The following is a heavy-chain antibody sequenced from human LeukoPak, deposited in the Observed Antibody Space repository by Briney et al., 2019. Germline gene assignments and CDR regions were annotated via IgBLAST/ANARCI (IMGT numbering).Heavy chain of an antibody. CDR3: AREIRTRDYYDSSGLYYFDY. CDR2: IYSGGST. J-gene: IGHJ4*02. Sequence: GGSLRLSCAASGFPVSSNYMSWVRQAPGKGLGWVSVIYSGGSTYYADSVKGRFTISRDNSKNTLYLQMNSLRAEDTAVYYCAREIRTRDYYDSSGLYYFDYWGQGTLVTVSS. V-gene: IGHV3-66*01. D-gene: IGHD3-22*01. CDR1: GFPVSSNY.